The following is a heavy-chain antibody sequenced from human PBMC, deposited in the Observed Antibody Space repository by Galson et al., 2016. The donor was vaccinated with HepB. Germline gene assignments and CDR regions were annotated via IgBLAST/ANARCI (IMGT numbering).Heavy chain of an antibody. CDR3: ARLFGSGWYVGWKGFDV. CDR1: GGSSTSYY. Sequence: ETLSLTCTVSGGSSTSYYWSWIRQPAGKGLEWIGRIFSIGTTDYNPSLKGRVTMSVDTSKTQFSLQLRSVTAADTAVYYCARLFGSGWYVGWKGFDVWGLGTLVTVSS. CDR2: IFSIGTT. D-gene: IGHD6-19*01. J-gene: IGHJ5*02. V-gene: IGHV4-4*07.